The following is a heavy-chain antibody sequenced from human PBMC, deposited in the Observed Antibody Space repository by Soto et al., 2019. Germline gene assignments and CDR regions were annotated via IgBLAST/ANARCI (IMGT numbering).Heavy chain of an antibody. Sequence: GGSLRLSCAASGFTFSSYWMSWVRQAPGKGLEWVANIKQDGSEKYYVDSVKGRFTISRDNAKNSLYLQMNSLRAEDTSVYYCASYNWGLSPYYFDYWGQGTLVTVSS. D-gene: IGHD7-27*01. J-gene: IGHJ4*02. V-gene: IGHV3-7*03. CDR1: GFTFSSYW. CDR2: IKQDGSEK. CDR3: ASYNWGLSPYYFDY.